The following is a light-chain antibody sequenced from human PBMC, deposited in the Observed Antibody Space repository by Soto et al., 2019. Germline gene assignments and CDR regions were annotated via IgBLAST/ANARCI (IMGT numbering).Light chain of an antibody. Sequence: QSALTQPPSASGSPGQSVTISCTGTSSDVGGYNYVSWYQQHPGRAPKLMLYVVDKRPSGVPDRFSGSKSGNTASLTVSGLQAEDEADYYCSSYARSKSYVFGTGTKLTVL. CDR2: VVD. CDR3: SSYARSKSYV. CDR1: SSDVGGYNY. J-gene: IGLJ1*01. V-gene: IGLV2-8*01.